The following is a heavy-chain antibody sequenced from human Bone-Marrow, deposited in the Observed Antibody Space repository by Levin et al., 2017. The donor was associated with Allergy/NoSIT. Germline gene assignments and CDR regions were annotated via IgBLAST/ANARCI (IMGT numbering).Heavy chain of an antibody. CDR3: ARGLREWELLPDAFDL. J-gene: IGHJ3*01. CDR1: GFAFNNYG. D-gene: IGHD1-26*01. Sequence: GESLKISCAGSGFAFNNYGIHWVRQAPGKGLEWVANIWYDGSNTKYGDSVKGRFTISRDNLKNTVYLQMNTLRVEDTAVYYCARGLREWELLPDAFDLWGQGTMVTVSA. V-gene: IGHV3-33*01. CDR2: IWYDGSNT.